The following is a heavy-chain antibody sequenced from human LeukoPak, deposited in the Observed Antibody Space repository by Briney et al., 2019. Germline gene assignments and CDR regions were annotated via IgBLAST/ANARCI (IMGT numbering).Heavy chain of an antibody. V-gene: IGHV3-30*18. CDR1: GFTFGSYG. D-gene: IGHD1-26*01. CDR3: AKDLTGGSYNLDY. J-gene: IGHJ4*02. CDR2: ISSDGSGK. Sequence: PGGSLRLSCAASGFTFGSYGMHWVRQAPGKGLEWVAVISSDGSGKHYADSVKGRFTISRDNSKNTLYLQMNSLRAEDTALYYCAKDLTGGSYNLDYWGQGTLVTVSS.